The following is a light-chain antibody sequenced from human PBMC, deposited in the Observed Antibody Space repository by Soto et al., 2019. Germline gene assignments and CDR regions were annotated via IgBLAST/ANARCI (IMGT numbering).Light chain of an antibody. Sequence: QSVLTQPSSVSGAPGQSITISCTGNSSDVGSYNLVSWYQQHPGKAPKLMIYEGSKRPSGISDRFSGSKSGNTASLTISGLQAEDEADFYCCSYANSGTLFGTGTKVTVL. CDR1: SSDVGSYNL. CDR2: EGS. V-gene: IGLV2-23*01. CDR3: CSYANSGTL. J-gene: IGLJ1*01.